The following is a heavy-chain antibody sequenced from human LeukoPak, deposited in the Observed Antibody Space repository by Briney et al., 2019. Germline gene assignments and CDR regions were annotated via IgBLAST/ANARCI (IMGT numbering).Heavy chain of an antibody. CDR1: GYTFTSYY. V-gene: IGHV1-46*01. D-gene: IGHD3-22*01. CDR2: INPSGGST. CDR3: ARDAPGSYYDSSGYYPDY. J-gene: IGHJ4*02. Sequence: ASVKVSCKASGYTFTSYYMHWVRQAPGQGLEWMGTINPSGGSTSYAQKFQGRVTVTRDTSTSTVYMELSSLRSEDTAVYYCARDAPGSYYDSSGYYPDYWGQGTLVTVSS.